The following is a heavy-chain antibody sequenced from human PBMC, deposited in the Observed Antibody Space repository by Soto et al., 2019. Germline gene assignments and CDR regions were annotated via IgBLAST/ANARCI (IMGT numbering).Heavy chain of an antibody. CDR3: ARVRLLWFGELSYYYYYGMDV. D-gene: IGHD3-10*01. CDR2: ISSSSSYI. J-gene: IGHJ6*02. Sequence: GGSLRLSCAASGFTFGGYSVNWVRQAPGKGLEWVSSISSSSSYIYYADSVKGRFTISRDNAKNSLYLQMNSLRAEDTAVYYCARVRLLWFGELSYYYYYGMDVWGQGTTVTVSS. CDR1: GFTFGGYS. V-gene: IGHV3-21*01.